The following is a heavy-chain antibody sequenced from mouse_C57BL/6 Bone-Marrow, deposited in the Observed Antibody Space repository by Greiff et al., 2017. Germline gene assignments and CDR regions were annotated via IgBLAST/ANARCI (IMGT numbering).Heavy chain of an antibody. CDR3: TTDYSNFLYWYFDV. CDR2: IDPENGDT. J-gene: IGHJ1*03. D-gene: IGHD2-5*01. Sequence: VQLQQSGAELVRPGASVKLSCTASGFNIKDDYMHWVKQRPEQGLAWIGWIDPENGDTEYASKFQGKATITADTSSNTAYLQLSSLTSEDTAVYYGTTDYSNFLYWYFDVWGTGTTVTVSS. V-gene: IGHV14-4*01. CDR1: GFNIKDDY.